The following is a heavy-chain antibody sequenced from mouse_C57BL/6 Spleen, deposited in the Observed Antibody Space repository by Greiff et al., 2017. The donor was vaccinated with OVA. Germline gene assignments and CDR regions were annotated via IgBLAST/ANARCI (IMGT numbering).Heavy chain of an antibody. CDR3: ARGIYYDYAIYFDY. V-gene: IGHV5-16*01. CDR2: INYDGSST. J-gene: IGHJ2*01. Sequence: EVQLVESEGGLVQPGSSMKLSCTASGFTFSDYYMAWVRQVPEKGLEWVANINYDGSSTYYLDSLKSRFIISRDNAKNILYLQMSSLKSEDTATYYCARGIYYDYAIYFDYWGQGTTLTVSS. CDR1: GFTFSDYY. D-gene: IGHD2-4*01.